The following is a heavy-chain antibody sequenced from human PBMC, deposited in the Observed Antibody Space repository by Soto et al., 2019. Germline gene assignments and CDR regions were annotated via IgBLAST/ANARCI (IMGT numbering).Heavy chain of an antibody. J-gene: IGHJ6*02. CDR3: AVAQLLWFGELLNQIVYGMDV. Sequence: EVQLVESGGGLVKPGGSLRLSCAASGFTFSSYSMNWVRQAPGKGLEWVSSISSSSSYIYYADSVKGRFTISRDNAKNSLYLQMNSLRAEDTAVYYCAVAQLLWFGELLNQIVYGMDVWGQGTTVTVSS. V-gene: IGHV3-21*01. CDR2: ISSSSSYI. CDR1: GFTFSSYS. D-gene: IGHD3-10*01.